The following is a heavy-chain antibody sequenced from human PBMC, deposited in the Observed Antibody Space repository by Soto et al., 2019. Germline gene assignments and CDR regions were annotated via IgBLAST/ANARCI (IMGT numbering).Heavy chain of an antibody. Sequence: GGSLRLSCEVSGFSVTANYMSWVRQAPGKGLEWVSVIYSGGSTYYIDSVKGRFSISRDISKNTLYLQMNSLRAEDTAVYYCAKDQCSGFLNYYYGMDVWGQGTTVNVSS. CDR2: IYSGGST. V-gene: IGHV3-53*01. CDR1: GFSVTANY. D-gene: IGHD3-10*02. CDR3: AKDQCSGFLNYYYGMDV. J-gene: IGHJ6*02.